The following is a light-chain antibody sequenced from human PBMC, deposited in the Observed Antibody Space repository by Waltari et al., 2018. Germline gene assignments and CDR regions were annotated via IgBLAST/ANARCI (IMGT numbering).Light chain of an antibody. CDR2: WAS. V-gene: IGKV4-1*01. CDR3: QQYYSPPWT. J-gene: IGKJ1*01. Sequence: DIVMTQSPDSLTVSLGERATINCQSNQSVLNTSKNKNYLAWYQQKPGQPPKLLIYWASTREAGVPDRFSGSGSGTDFTLTISSLQAEDVAVYYCQQYYSPPWTFGQGTKVEIK. CDR1: QSVLNTSKNKNY.